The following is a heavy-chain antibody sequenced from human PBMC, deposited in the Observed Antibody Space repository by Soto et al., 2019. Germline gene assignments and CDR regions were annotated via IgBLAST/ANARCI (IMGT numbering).Heavy chain of an antibody. J-gene: IGHJ3*02. V-gene: IGHV3-9*01. CDR3: AKDISGEMHAFDI. CDR1: GFWFGGYA. D-gene: IGHD6-19*01. Sequence: PGGSLRLSCAASGFWFGGYAMHWVRQAPGKGLEWVSGMSWNSGNIGYADSVKGRFTISRDNAKNSLYLQMNSLSAEDTALYYCAKDISGEMHAFDIWGQGTMVTVSS. CDR2: MSWNSGNI.